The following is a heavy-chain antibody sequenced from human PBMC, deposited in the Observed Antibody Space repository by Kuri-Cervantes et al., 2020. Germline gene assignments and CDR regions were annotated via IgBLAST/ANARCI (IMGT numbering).Heavy chain of an antibody. Sequence: GGPLRLSCAASGFTASSNYMSWVRQAPGKGLEWVSVIYSGGSTYYADSVKGRFAISRDNSKSTLYLQMNSLRAEYTAVYYCARAIGLLAYCGGDCLGPFDYWGQGTLVTVSS. J-gene: IGHJ4*02. CDR3: ARAIGLLAYCGGDCLGPFDY. CDR1: GFTASSNY. D-gene: IGHD2-21*02. V-gene: IGHV3-53*01. CDR2: IYSGGST.